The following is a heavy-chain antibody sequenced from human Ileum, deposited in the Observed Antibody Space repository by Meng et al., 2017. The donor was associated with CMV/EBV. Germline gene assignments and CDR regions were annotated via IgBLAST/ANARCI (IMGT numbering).Heavy chain of an antibody. CDR3: ATGSTVSRGAHAFDI. J-gene: IGHJ3*02. V-gene: IGHV3-15*07. Sequence: FSDAWMNWVRRAPGKGLEWVGRIKSKYDGRAIDYNAPVRGRMTISRDESTVNLDLHMDNLEAEGTDVYYCATGSTVSRGAHAFDIWGQGTMVTVSS. CDR1: FSDAW. CDR2: IKSKYDGRAI. D-gene: IGHD3-10*01.